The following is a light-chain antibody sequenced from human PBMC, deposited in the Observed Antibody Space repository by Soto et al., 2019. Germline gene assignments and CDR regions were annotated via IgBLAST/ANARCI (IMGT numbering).Light chain of an antibody. Sequence: QSALTQPASVSGSPGQSITISCTGTSSDVGGYNFVSWYQQYPGKAPKLIIFEVNNRPSGISSRFSGSKSGNTASLTISGLQAEDEADYYCSSYRSSSTPVCVFGRGTKVTVL. CDR3: SSYRSSSTPVCV. J-gene: IGLJ1*01. CDR1: SSDVGGYNF. V-gene: IGLV2-14*01. CDR2: EVN.